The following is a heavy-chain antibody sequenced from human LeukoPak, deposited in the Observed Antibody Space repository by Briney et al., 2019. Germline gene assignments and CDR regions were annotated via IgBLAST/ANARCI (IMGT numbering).Heavy chain of an antibody. J-gene: IGHJ6*02. CDR2: VYYSGST. CDR1: GGSISTYY. CDR3: ARAQLNLLVDFGMDV. D-gene: IGHD1-1*01. Sequence: SETLSLTCTVSGGSISTYYWSWIRQPPGKGLEWIGYVYYSGSTNYNPSLKSRVTISVDTSKTQFSLKLSSVTAVDSAVYYCARAQLNLLVDFGMDVWGQGTTVTVSS. V-gene: IGHV4-59*01.